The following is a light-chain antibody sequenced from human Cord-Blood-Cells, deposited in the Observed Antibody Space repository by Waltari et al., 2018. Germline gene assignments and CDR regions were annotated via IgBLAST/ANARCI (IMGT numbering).Light chain of an antibody. Sequence: SVLTQPPSSPATTGQRVTISCSGTSSNIGSHYVYCYQQLPGTAPNLLIYRNKQRPSGVPARFSGSKSGTSASLAISGLRSEDEADYYCAAWDDSLSGWVFGGGTKLTVL. CDR1: SSNIGSHY. CDR3: AAWDDSLSGWV. CDR2: RNK. J-gene: IGLJ3*02. V-gene: IGLV1-47*01.